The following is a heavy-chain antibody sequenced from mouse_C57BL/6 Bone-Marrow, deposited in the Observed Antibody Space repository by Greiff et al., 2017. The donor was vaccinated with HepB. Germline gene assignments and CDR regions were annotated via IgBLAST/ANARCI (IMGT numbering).Heavy chain of an antibody. CDR1: GYTFTDYY. J-gene: IGHJ2*01. CDR3: ARCRSSGAYYFDY. V-gene: IGHV1-19*01. Sequence: EVQLQQSGPVLVKPGASVKMSCKASGYTFTDYYMNWVKQSHGKSLEWIGVINPYNGGTSYNQKFKGKATLTVDKSSSTAYMELNSLTSEDSAVYYCARCRSSGAYYFDYWGQGTTLTVSS. D-gene: IGHD3-2*02. CDR2: INPYNGGT.